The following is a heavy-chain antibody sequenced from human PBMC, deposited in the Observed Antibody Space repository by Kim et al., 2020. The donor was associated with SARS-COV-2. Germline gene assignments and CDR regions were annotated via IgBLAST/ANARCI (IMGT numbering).Heavy chain of an antibody. CDR2: LYTAGTT. J-gene: IGHJ4*02. Sequence: GGSLRLSCAASGFTGSSNSMTWVRQAPGNGLEWVSVLYTAGTTFYADSVRGRFTISRDNSKNIFFLQMNSLRAEDTAVYYCARDLPHRGTTGAPEFWGQGTLVTVSS. V-gene: IGHV3-66*01. D-gene: IGHD1-1*01. CDR3: ARDLPHRGTTGAPEF. CDR1: GFTGSSNS.